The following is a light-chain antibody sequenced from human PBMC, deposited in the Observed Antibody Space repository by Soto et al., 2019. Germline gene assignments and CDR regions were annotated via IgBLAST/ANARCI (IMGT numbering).Light chain of an antibody. V-gene: IGLV2-23*02. Sequence: QSALTQPASVSGSPGQSITISCTGTSSDVGSYNLVSWYQQHPGKAPQLMIYEVSRRPSGVSNRFSGSKSGNTASLTISGLQAEDEADYYCCSYAGSNTWVFGGGTKLTVL. J-gene: IGLJ3*02. CDR1: SSDVGSYNL. CDR3: CSYAGSNTWV. CDR2: EVS.